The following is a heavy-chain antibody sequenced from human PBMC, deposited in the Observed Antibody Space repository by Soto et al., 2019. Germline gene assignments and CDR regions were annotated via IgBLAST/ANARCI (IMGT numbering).Heavy chain of an antibody. V-gene: IGHV1-2*04. J-gene: IGHJ3*02. CDR2: INPNSGGT. D-gene: IGHD6-13*01. Sequence: ASVKVSCKASGYTFTGYYMHWVRQAPGQGLEWMGWINPNSGGTNYAQKFQGWVTMTRDTSISTAYMELSRLRSDDTAVYYCARVGGSGTDSSPASAFDIWGQGTMVTVSS. CDR3: ARVGGSGTDSSPASAFDI. CDR1: GYTFTGYY.